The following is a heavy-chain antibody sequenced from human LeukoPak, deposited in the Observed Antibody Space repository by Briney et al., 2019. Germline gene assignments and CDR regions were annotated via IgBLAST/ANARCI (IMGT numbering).Heavy chain of an antibody. V-gene: IGHV3-33*01. D-gene: IGHD3-10*01. CDR1: GFSFDTYA. Sequence: GGSLRLSCAASGFSFDTYAMHWVRQAPGQGLEWVALIWHDGSHKFYSNSVRGQFTISRDNSKNTVYLQMNNLRPDDTAVYYCAREIFGSGSYSDFWGQGTLVTVSS. CDR3: AREIFGSGSYSDF. CDR2: IWHDGSHK. J-gene: IGHJ4*02.